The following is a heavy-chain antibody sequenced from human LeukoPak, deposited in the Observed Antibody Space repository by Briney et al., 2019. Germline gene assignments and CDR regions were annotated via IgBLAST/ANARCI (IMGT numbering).Heavy chain of an antibody. J-gene: IGHJ4*02. CDR2: IYPGDSDT. D-gene: IGHD2-15*01. V-gene: IGHV5-51*01. CDR3: ARRGGSLSYFDF. CDR1: GYIFTNYW. Sequence: GESLKISCKASGYIFTNYWIGWVRQIPGKGLEWMGVIYPGDSDTKYSRSFQGQVTISADKSISTAYLQWSSLKASDTAMYYCARRGGSLSYFDFWGQGTLVTVSS.